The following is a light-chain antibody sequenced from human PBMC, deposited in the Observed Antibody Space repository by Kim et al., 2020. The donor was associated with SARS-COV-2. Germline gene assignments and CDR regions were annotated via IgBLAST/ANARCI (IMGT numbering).Light chain of an antibody. V-gene: IGKV3-11*01. CDR2: DAS. CDR3: QQRRKSIT. Sequence: SLSPGKRATLSCRASQSVNTYLAWLQQKPGQAPRLLISDASNRAAGIPARFSGSGSGTDFTLTISSLEPEDFAVYYCQQRRKSITFGQGTRLEIK. CDR1: QSVNTY. J-gene: IGKJ5*01.